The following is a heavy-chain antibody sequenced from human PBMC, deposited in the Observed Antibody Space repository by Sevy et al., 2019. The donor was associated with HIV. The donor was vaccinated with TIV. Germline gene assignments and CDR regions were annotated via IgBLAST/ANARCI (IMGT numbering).Heavy chain of an antibody. CDR3: ARGNHDYGDYDRDAFDI. CDR2: ISGGGTYI. D-gene: IGHD4-17*01. CDR1: EFTFSSYS. V-gene: IGHV3-21*01. J-gene: IGHJ3*02. Sequence: GGSLRLSCATSEFTFSSYSMNWVRQAPGNGLEWVSSISGGGTYIYYADSVKGRFTISRDNAKNSLSLQMNGLRAEDTAVYYCARGNHDYGDYDRDAFDIWGQGTMVTVSS.